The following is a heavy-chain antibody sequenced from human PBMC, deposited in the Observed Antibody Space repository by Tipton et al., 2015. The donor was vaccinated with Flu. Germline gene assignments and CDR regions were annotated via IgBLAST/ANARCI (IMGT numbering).Heavy chain of an antibody. CDR2: IGSAGDT. V-gene: IGHV3-13*01. D-gene: IGHD6-13*01. Sequence: SLRLFCAASGFTFSLYDIHWVRQVTGKSLEWVSAIGSAGDTHYSDSVKGRFTITRDNVKNSLYLQMSSLRVGDTAVYYCARGPLPDSNWYNGMDVWGQGTTVTVSS. CDR3: ARGPLPDSNWYNGMDV. CDR1: GFTFSLYD. J-gene: IGHJ6*02.